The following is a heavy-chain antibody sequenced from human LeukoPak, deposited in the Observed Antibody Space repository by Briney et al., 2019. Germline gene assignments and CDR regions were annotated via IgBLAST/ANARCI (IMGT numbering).Heavy chain of an antibody. CDR1: GYTFTSYG. D-gene: IGHD3-3*01. J-gene: IGHJ4*02. CDR3: ARQGITIFGVVTGAPDY. Sequence: ASVKVSCKASGYTFTSYGISWVRQAPGQGLEWMGWISAYNGNKNYAQKLQGRVTMTTDTSTSTDYMELRSLRSEDTAVYYCARQGITIFGVVTGAPDYGGQGTLVSVSS. V-gene: IGHV1-18*01. CDR2: ISAYNGNK.